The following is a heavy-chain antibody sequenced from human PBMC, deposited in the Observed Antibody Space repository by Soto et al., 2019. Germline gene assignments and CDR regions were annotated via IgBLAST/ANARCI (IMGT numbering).Heavy chain of an antibody. CDR1: GVSFIGYY. Sequence: SETLSLTCAVYGVSFIGYYWSWILQPPGKGLEWIGEINHSGSTNYNPSLKSRVTISVDTSKNQFSLKLSSVTAADTAVYYCARALSIAAAGTLDAWRQGTLGNVSS. J-gene: IGHJ5*02. V-gene: IGHV4-34*01. CDR2: INHSGST. CDR3: ARALSIAAAGTLDA. D-gene: IGHD6-13*01.